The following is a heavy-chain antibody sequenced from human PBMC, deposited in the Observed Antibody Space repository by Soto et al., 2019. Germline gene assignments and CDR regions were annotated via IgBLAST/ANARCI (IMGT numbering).Heavy chain of an antibody. D-gene: IGHD4-4*01. CDR3: ARGAFTGWFDP. J-gene: IGHJ5*02. Sequence: KSGGSLRLSCAASGFTFSDYYMSWIRQAPGKGLECVSDITSSGSPIYYADSVKGRFTISRDNAKNSLYLQMNSLRAEDTAVYYCARGAFTGWFDPWGQGTLVTVSS. CDR2: ITSSGSPI. V-gene: IGHV3-11*01. CDR1: GFTFSDYY.